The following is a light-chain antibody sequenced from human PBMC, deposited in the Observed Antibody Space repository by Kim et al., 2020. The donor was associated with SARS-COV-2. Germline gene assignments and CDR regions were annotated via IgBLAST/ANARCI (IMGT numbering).Light chain of an antibody. CDR2: QDT. V-gene: IGLV3-1*01. J-gene: IGLJ2*01. CDR1: KLGDKY. Sequence: SVPPEQTASLPCSGDKLGDKYASWYQQKPGQSPVLVIYQDTKRPSGIPERFSGSNSGNTATLTIIGTQAMDEADYYCQTWDSTRVVFGGGTKLTVL. CDR3: QTWDSTRVV.